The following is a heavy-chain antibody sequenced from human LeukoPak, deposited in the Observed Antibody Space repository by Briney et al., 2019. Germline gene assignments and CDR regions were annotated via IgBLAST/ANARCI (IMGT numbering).Heavy chain of an antibody. V-gene: IGHV3-33*06. CDR2: IWSDGSDK. Sequence: GGSLRLSCAAPGFTFSHYGMHWVRQTPGAGLEWAAVIWSDGSDKYYAKSVKGRFTISRDNSKNSLFLQMNSLRAEDTAVYYCAKDAQRGFDYSNSLQNWGQGILVTVSS. CDR1: GFTFSHYG. J-gene: IGHJ1*01. CDR3: AKDAQRGFDYSNSLQN. D-gene: IGHD4-11*01.